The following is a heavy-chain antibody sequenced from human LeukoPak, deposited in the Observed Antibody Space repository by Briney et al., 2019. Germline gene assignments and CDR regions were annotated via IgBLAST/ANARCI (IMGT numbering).Heavy chain of an antibody. CDR1: GFSFRSYA. D-gene: IGHD2-2*01. V-gene: IGHV3-23*01. Sequence: PGGSLRLSCAASGFSFRSYAMTWVRQAPGKGLEWVSAISNNGGTTYYADSVKDRFTISRDNSENTLFLQMSGLRAEDTAVYYCAKGGCSSTSCYANLWGQGTLVTVSS. CDR2: ISNNGGTT. CDR3: AKGGCSSTSCYANL. J-gene: IGHJ5*02.